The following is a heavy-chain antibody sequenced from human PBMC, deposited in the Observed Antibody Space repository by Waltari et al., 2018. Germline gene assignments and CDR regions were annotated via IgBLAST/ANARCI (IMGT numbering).Heavy chain of an antibody. V-gene: IGHV4-38-2*01. J-gene: IGHJ5*02. CDR1: GYSISSGYY. CDR3: ASSVSYSSGWYGDNWFDP. CDR2: IYHSGST. D-gene: IGHD6-19*01. Sequence: QVQLQESGPGLVKPSETLSLTCAVSGYSISSGYYWGWIRQPPGKGLEWIGSIYHSGSTYYNPSLKSRVTISVDTSKNQFSLKLSSVTAADTAVYYCASSVSYSSGWYGDNWFDPWGQGTLVTVSS.